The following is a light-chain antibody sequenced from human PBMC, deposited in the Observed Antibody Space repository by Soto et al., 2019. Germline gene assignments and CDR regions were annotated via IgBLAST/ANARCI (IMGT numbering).Light chain of an antibody. V-gene: IGLV2-8*01. CDR2: EVV. J-gene: IGLJ2*01. CDR3: SSYGGDNNVV. Sequence: QSALTQPPSASGSPGQSGTISCTGTSSDVGGYNYVSWYQQHPGAAPKLMIYEVVKRPSGVPDRFSGSKSGNTASLTVSGLQAEDESDYYCSSYGGDNNVVLGGGTKVTVL. CDR1: SSDVGGYNY.